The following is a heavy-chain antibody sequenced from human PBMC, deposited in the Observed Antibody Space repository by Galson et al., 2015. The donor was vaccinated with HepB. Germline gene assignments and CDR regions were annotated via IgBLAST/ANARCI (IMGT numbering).Heavy chain of an antibody. CDR2: ISSSSNYI. CDR3: ARGIYEAFDI. V-gene: IGHV3-21*01. Sequence: SLRLSCAASGFTFSTYSMNWVRQAPGKGLEWVSSISSSSNYIYYADSVKGRFTISRDNAKNSLYLQMNSLGAEDTAVYYCARGIYEAFDIWGQGTMVTVSS. J-gene: IGHJ3*02. D-gene: IGHD3-10*01. CDR1: GFTFSTYS.